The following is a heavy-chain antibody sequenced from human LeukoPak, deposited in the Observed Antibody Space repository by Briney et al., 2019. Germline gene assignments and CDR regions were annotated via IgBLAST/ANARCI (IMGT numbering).Heavy chain of an antibody. Sequence: SETLSLTCTVSGGSISSGDYYWSWIRQPPGKGLEWIGYIYYSGSTYYYPSLKSRVTISVDTSKNQFSLKLSSVTAADTAVYYCAGELPPPDSSAFDTWGQGTMVTVSS. D-gene: IGHD1-14*01. V-gene: IGHV4-30-4*01. J-gene: IGHJ3*02. CDR3: AGELPPPDSSAFDT. CDR1: GGSISSGDYY. CDR2: IYYSGST.